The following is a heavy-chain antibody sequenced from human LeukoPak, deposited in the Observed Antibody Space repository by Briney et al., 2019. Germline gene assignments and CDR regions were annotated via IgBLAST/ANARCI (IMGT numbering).Heavy chain of an antibody. V-gene: IGHV4-59*01. CDR1: GGSISSYY. CDR3: ASQTYYDYVWGSQRLYYYYYGMDV. CDR2: IYYSGST. J-gene: IGHJ6*02. Sequence: SETLSLTCTVSGGSISSYYWSWIRQPPGKGLEWIGYIYYSGSTNYNPSLKSRVTISVDTSKNQFSLKLSSVTAADAAVYYCASQTYYDYVWGSQRLYYYYYGMDVRGQGTTVTVSS. D-gene: IGHD3-16*01.